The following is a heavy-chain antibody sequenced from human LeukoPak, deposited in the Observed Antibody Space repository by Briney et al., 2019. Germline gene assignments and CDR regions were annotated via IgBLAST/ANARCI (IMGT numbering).Heavy chain of an antibody. CDR2: IYYTGST. D-gene: IGHD7-27*01. J-gene: IGHJ4*02. CDR3: ASRKLGNDY. CDR1: GESFSGYF. Sequence: SETLSLTCAVYGESFSGYFWSWIRQPPGKGLEWIGYIYYTGSTTYNPSLKSRVTISADTSKNQFSLKLSSVTAADTAVYYCASRKLGNDYWGQGTLVTVSS. V-gene: IGHV4-59*01.